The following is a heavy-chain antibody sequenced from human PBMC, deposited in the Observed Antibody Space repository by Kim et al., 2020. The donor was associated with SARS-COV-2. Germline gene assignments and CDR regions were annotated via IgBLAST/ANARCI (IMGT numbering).Heavy chain of an antibody. D-gene: IGHD3-16*02. Sequence: SVKVSCKASGGTFSSYAISWVRQAPGQGLEWMGRIIPILGIANYAQKFQGRVTITADKSTSTAYMGLSSLRSEDTAVYYCARGMITFGGVIVDYGMDVW. CDR2: IIPILGIA. CDR3: ARGMITFGGVIVDYGMDV. J-gene: IGHJ6*01. V-gene: IGHV1-69*04. CDR1: GGTFSSYA.